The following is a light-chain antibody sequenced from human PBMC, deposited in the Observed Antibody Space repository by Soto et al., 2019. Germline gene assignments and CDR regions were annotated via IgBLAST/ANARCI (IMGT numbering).Light chain of an antibody. CDR2: DAS. CDR1: QSLTTNY. J-gene: IGKJ4*01. Sequence: DIVLTQSPGTLSLSPGARATLSCRASQSLTTNYLAWYQQKPGQAPRLLIYDASSRATGTPDRFSGSGSETDTTLTIARLEPDDVAVYYCHQHVTFGGGTKVEIK. CDR3: HQHVT. V-gene: IGKV3-20*01.